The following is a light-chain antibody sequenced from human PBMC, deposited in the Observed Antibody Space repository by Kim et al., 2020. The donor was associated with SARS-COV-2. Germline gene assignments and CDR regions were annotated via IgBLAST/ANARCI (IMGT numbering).Light chain of an antibody. Sequence: SPGERATLSCRASQSSSSNYLAWYQQKPGQAPRLLIYGASSRATGIPDRFSVSGSGTDFTLTISRLEPEDFAVYICQQYENPRPYTFGQGTKLEI. CDR1: QSSSSNY. J-gene: IGKJ2*01. V-gene: IGKV3-20*01. CDR2: GAS. CDR3: QQYENPRPYT.